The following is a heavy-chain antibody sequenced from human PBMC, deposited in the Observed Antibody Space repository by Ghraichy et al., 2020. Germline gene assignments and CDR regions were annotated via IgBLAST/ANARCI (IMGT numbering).Heavy chain of an antibody. CDR1: GGSITSSNYY. D-gene: IGHD2-21*01. V-gene: IGHV4-39*01. CDR3: AGSFVVIRYFDI. Sequence: SETLSLTCTVSGGSITSSNYYWGWIRQPPGKGVEWIGSIHHSGSTYYNPSLKSRVTISVDTSKNQFSLRLTSVTAADTAVYSRAGSFVVIRYFDIWGRGTLVTVSS. CDR2: IHHSGST. J-gene: IGHJ2*01.